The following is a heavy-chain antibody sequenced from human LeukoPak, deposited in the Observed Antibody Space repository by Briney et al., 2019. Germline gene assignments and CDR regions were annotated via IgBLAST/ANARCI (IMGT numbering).Heavy chain of an antibody. CDR2: IYYDGST. J-gene: IGHJ5*02. D-gene: IGHD1-26*01. Sequence: SETLSLTCTVSGGSISSYHWSWIRQPPGKGLEWIGYIYYDGSTDYNPSLKSRVTISVDTSKNQFSLKLNSVTPADTAVYYCARGGNYWPQWWFDPWGRGTLVSVSS. CDR1: GGSISSYH. CDR3: ARGGNYWPQWWFDP. V-gene: IGHV4-59*01.